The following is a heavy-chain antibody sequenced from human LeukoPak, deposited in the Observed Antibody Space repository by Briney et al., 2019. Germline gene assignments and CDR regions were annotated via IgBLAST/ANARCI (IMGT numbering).Heavy chain of an antibody. CDR3: ARLTGPRDY. CDR2: IYHSGST. V-gene: IGHV4-38-2*01. CDR1: GYFISSGYY. Sequence: SETLSLIRAVSGYFISSGYYWGWIRQPPGKGLEWIGSIYHSGSTNYNPSLKSRVTISVDTSKNQFSLKLSSVTAADTAVYYCARLTGPRDYWGQGTLVTVSS. J-gene: IGHJ4*02. D-gene: IGHD7-27*01.